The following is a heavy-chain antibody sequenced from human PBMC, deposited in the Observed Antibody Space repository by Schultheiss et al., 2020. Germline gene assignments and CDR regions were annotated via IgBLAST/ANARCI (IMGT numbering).Heavy chain of an antibody. CDR2: IYYSGST. J-gene: IGHJ4*02. Sequence: SETLSLTCTVSGGSISSGGYYWSWIRQHPGKGLEWIGYIYYSGSTYYNPSLKSRVTISVDTSKNQFSLKLSSVTAADTAVYYCARRNTAMAHFDYWGQGTLVNGYS. V-gene: IGHV4-31*03. D-gene: IGHD5-18*01. CDR3: ARRNTAMAHFDY. CDR1: GGSISSGGYY.